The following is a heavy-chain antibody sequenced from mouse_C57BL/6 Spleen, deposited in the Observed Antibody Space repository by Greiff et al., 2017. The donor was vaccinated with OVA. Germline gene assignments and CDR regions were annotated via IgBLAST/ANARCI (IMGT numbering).Heavy chain of an antibody. Sequence: EVKLQESGGGLVQPGGSLKLSCAASGFTFSDYGMHWVRQAPEKGLEWVAYISSGSSTIYYADSVKGRFSFSRDNAKNTLFLQMTSLRSEDAAMDYGARQELLNDAMDDWGQGTSVTVAS. CDR2: ISSGSSTI. J-gene: IGHJ4*01. CDR3: ARQELLNDAMDD. CDR1: GFTFSDYG. V-gene: IGHV5-17*01. D-gene: IGHD2-12*01.